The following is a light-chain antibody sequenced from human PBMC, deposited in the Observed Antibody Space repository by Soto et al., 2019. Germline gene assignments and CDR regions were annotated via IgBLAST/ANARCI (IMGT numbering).Light chain of an antibody. CDR2: HAS. CDR1: QSVSRY. J-gene: IGKJ5*01. V-gene: IGKV3-11*01. Sequence: EIVLAQSPATLSLSPGERATLSCRASQSVSRYLAWYQQKPGQAPRLLIYHASNRATGIPARFSGSGSGTDFTLTITSLEPEDFAVYYCQQRSNWPSITVGQGTRLEIK. CDR3: QQRSNWPSIT.